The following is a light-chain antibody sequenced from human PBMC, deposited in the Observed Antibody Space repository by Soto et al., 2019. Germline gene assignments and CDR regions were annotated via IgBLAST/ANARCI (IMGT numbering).Light chain of an antibody. Sequence: EIVLTQSPGTLSLSPGERATLSCRASQSVSSSYLAWYQQKPGQAPRLLTYGASSRATGIPDRFSGGGSGTDFTLTISRLEPEDFAVYYCQQYGTSPFTFGPGTKVDIK. J-gene: IGKJ3*01. V-gene: IGKV3-20*01. CDR3: QQYGTSPFT. CDR1: QSVSSSY. CDR2: GAS.